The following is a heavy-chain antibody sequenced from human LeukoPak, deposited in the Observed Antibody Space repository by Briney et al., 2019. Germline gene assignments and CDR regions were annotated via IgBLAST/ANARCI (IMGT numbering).Heavy chain of an antibody. CDR1: GFTFSSYE. J-gene: IGHJ5*02. V-gene: IGHV3-48*03. CDR2: ISSSGRTK. Sequence: GGSLRLSCAASGFTFSSYEMNWVRQAPGKGLEWVSYISSSGRTKYYADSVKGRFTISRDNAKNSLYLQMNSLRAEDTAVYYCASSNIAAAGLFDPWGQGTLVTVSS. D-gene: IGHD6-13*01. CDR3: ASSNIAAAGLFDP.